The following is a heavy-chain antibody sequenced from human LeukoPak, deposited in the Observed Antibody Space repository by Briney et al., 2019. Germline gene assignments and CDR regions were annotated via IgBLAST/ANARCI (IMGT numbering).Heavy chain of an antibody. CDR3: ARDYYDSSGYYYLYYYYYMDV. CDR1: GGSISSSPYY. V-gene: IGHV4-39*07. Sequence: SETLSLTCTVSGGSISSSPYYWGWIRQPPGKGLEWIGSIYYSGSTYYNPSLKSRVTISVDTSKNQFSLKLSSVTAADTAVYYCARDYYDSSGYYYLYYYYYMDVWGKGTTVTVSS. CDR2: IYYSGST. J-gene: IGHJ6*03. D-gene: IGHD3-22*01.